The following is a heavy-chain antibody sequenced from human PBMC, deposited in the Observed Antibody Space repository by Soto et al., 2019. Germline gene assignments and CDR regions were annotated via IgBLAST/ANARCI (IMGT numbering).Heavy chain of an antibody. Sequence: GGSLRLSCAASGFTFSSYSMNWVRQAPGKGLEWVSSISSSSSYIYYADSVKGRFTISRDNAKNSLYLQMNSLRAEDTAVYYCARDFPRVAVAGPNWFDPWGQGTLVTVSS. J-gene: IGHJ5*02. V-gene: IGHV3-21*01. CDR2: ISSSSSYI. D-gene: IGHD6-19*01. CDR1: GFTFSSYS. CDR3: ARDFPRVAVAGPNWFDP.